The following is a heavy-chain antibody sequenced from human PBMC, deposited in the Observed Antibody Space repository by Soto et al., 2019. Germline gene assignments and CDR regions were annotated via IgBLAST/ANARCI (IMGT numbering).Heavy chain of an antibody. D-gene: IGHD6-13*01. Sequence: EVQLVESGGGLVQPGGFLRLSCAASGFTFSSYWMNWVRQAPGKGLEWVANIKQDGSEKYYVDSVKGRFTISRDNTKNSLYLQMNSLRAEDTAVYYCAREQLQVVITDYWGQGTLVTVSS. CDR3: AREQLQVVITDY. CDR2: IKQDGSEK. J-gene: IGHJ4*02. V-gene: IGHV3-7*01. CDR1: GFTFSSYW.